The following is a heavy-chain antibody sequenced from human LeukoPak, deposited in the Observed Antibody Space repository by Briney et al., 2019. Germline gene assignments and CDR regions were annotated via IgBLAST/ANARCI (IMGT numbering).Heavy chain of an antibody. J-gene: IGHJ6*03. V-gene: IGHV4-59*01. Sequence: SETLSLTCTVSGGSISSYYWSWIRQPPGKGLEWIGYIHYSGSTNYNPSLKSRVTISVDTSKNQFSLKLSSVTAADTAVYYCARAWYYYDSSGYSTYYYMDVWGKGTTVTVSS. CDR3: ARAWYYYDSSGYSTYYYMDV. D-gene: IGHD3-22*01. CDR2: IHYSGST. CDR1: GGSISSYY.